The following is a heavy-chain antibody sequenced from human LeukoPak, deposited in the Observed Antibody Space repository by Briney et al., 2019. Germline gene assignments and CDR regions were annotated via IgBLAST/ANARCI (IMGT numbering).Heavy chain of an antibody. CDR3: ARHRPAYFFLRGSYDY. CDR1: GGSISSSSYY. J-gene: IGHJ4*02. D-gene: IGHD1-26*01. V-gene: IGHV4-39*01. Sequence: SETLSLTCTVSGGSISSSSYYWGWIRQPPGKGLEWIGSIYYSGSTYYNPSLKSRVTISVDTSKNQFSLKLSSVTAADTAVYYCARHRPAYFFLRGSYDYWGQGTLVTVSS. CDR2: IYYSGST.